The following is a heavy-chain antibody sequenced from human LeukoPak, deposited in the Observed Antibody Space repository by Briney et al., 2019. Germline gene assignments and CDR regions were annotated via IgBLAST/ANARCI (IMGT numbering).Heavy chain of an antibody. CDR3: ARDHDSNWYPYHDY. CDR2: IKQDGSQK. Sequence: GGSLRLSCAASGFSFSTYWMSWIRQAPGKGLEWLANIKQDGSQKYYVDSVKDRFTISRDNAKNSLYLQLDSLRADDTAVYSCARDHDSNWYPYHDYWGQGTPVTVSS. D-gene: IGHD6-13*01. CDR1: GFSFSTYW. J-gene: IGHJ4*02. V-gene: IGHV3-7*03.